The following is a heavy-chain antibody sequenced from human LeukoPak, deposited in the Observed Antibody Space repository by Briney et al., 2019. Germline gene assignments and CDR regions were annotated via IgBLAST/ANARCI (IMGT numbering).Heavy chain of an antibody. J-gene: IGHJ4*02. CDR3: ARGGCSGGSCYSVRPYY. CDR1: GFTFSSYS. CDR2: ISSSSSYI. V-gene: IGHV3-21*01. Sequence: GGSLRLSCAASGFTFSSYSMNWVRQAPGKGLEWVSSISSSSSYIYYADSVKGRFTISRDNAKNSLYLQMNSLRAEDTAVYYCARGGCSGGSCYSVRPYYWGQGPLVTVSS. D-gene: IGHD2-15*01.